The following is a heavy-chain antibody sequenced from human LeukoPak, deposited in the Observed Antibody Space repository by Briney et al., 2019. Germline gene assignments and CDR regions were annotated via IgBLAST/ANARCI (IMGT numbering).Heavy chain of an antibody. J-gene: IGHJ4*02. CDR3: ARGGKATVVTM. Sequence: SETLSLTCTVSGGSINSYYWTWIRQSAGKGLEWIGRMYSSGSTNYNPSLKSRVSMSVDTSKNQFSVKLTSVTAADTAVYYCARGGKATVVTMWGQGILATVSS. CDR1: GGSINSYY. CDR2: MYSSGST. V-gene: IGHV4-4*07. D-gene: IGHD4-23*01.